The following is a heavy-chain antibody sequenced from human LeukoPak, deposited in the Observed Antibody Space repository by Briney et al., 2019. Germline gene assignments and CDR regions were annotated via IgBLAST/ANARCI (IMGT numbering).Heavy chain of an antibody. Sequence: PGGSLRLSCAASGFTFSSYSMTWVRQAPGKGLEWVSYISSSSSTIYYADSVKGRFTISRDNAKNSLYLQMNSLRAEDTAVYYCARGPTFGYDFWSGYPAPTPYFDYWGQGTLVTVSS. CDR1: GFTFSSYS. J-gene: IGHJ4*02. CDR3: ARGPTFGYDFWSGYPAPTPYFDY. D-gene: IGHD3-3*01. CDR2: ISSSSSTI. V-gene: IGHV3-48*01.